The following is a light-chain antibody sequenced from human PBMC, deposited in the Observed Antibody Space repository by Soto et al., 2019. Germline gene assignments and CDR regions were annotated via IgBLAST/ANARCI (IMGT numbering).Light chain of an antibody. CDR3: QQRLHWPIT. Sequence: EIVLTQSTATLSLSPGDRVTLSCRASQTVGRYLSWYQHSPGQGPRLLVYDASNRATGIPARFSGSGSETDFTLTISSLEPEDLAVYYCQQRLHWPITFGQGTRLEIK. V-gene: IGKV3-11*01. CDR2: DAS. CDR1: QTVGRY. J-gene: IGKJ5*01.